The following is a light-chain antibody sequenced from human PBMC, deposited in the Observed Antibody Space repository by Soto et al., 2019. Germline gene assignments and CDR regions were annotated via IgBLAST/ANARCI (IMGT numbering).Light chain of an antibody. V-gene: IGKV3-15*01. Sequence: ELVLTQSPATPSLSPGGRATLSCKASQSISNYLAWYQQKPGQAPRLLIYDATTRATGIPARFSGSASGTECTITISSLQHEDFAVYYCQQYNNWPRTFGQGTKVDIK. CDR2: DAT. J-gene: IGKJ1*01. CDR3: QQYNNWPRT. CDR1: QSISNY.